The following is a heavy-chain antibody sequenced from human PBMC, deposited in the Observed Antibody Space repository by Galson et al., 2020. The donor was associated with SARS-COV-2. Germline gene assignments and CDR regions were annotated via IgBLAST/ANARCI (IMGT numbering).Heavy chain of an antibody. CDR3: SRVLAVAGTDYYYYMDV. J-gene: IGHJ6*03. V-gene: IGHV4-31*03. CDR2: IYYSGST. D-gene: IGHD6-19*01. CDR1: GGSISSGGYY. Sequence: SETLSLTCTVSGGSISSGGYYWSPIRQHPGKGLEWIGYIYYSGSTYYNPSLKSRVTISVDTSKNQFSLKLSSVTAADTAVYYCSRVLAVAGTDYYYYMDVWGKGTTVTVSS.